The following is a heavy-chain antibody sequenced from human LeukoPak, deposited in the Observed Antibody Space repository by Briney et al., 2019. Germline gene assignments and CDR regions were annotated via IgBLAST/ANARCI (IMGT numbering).Heavy chain of an antibody. CDR3: ARVRADRYYYDSSGLYYFDY. CDR2: ISSSSSTI. J-gene: IGHJ4*02. D-gene: IGHD3-22*01. CDR1: GFTFSDYS. Sequence: GGSLRLSCAASGFTFSDYSISWVRQAPGKGLEWVSYISSSSSTIYYADSVKGRFTISRDNAKNSLYLQMNSLRAEDTAVYYCARVRADRYYYDSSGLYYFDYWGQGTLVTVSS. V-gene: IGHV3-48*01.